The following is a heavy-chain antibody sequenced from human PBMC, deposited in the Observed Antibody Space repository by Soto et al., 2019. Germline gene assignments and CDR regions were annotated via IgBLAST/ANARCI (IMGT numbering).Heavy chain of an antibody. J-gene: IGHJ6*02. CDR3: ARNNRDYYYGMDV. Sequence: SETLSLTCTVSGYSISSSDWWGWIRQHPGKGLEWIGYIYYSGSTYYNPSLKGRVTMSVDTSKNQFSLKLSSVTAVDTAVYYCARNNRDYYYGMDVWGQGTTVTVSS. V-gene: IGHV4-28*01. CDR1: GYSISSSDW. CDR2: IYYSGST.